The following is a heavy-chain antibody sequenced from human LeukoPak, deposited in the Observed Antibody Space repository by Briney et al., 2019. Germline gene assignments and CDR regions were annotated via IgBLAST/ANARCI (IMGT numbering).Heavy chain of an antibody. Sequence: PSETPSLTCTVSGGSISSHYWSWIRQPPGKGLEWIGYIYYSGSTNYNPSLKSRVTISVDTSKNQFSLKLSSVTAADTAVYYCARFASPKARLLLGFDYWGQGTLVTVSS. CDR3: ARFASPKARLLLGFDY. V-gene: IGHV4-59*11. J-gene: IGHJ4*02. D-gene: IGHD6-6*01. CDR2: IYYSGST. CDR1: GGSISSHY.